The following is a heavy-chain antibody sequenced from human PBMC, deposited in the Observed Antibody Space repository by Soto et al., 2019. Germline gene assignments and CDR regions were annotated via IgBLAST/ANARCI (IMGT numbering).Heavy chain of an antibody. CDR2: IRSKAYGGTT. D-gene: IGHD3-16*01. Sequence: GGSLRLSCTASGFTFGDYAMSWFRQAPGKGLEWVGFIRSKAYGGTTEYAASVKGRFTISRDDSKSIAYLQMNSLKTEDTAVYYCTRARDYDYIWGPKVDAFDIWGQGTMVTVSS. CDR1: GFTFGDYA. V-gene: IGHV3-49*03. J-gene: IGHJ3*02. CDR3: TRARDYDYIWGPKVDAFDI.